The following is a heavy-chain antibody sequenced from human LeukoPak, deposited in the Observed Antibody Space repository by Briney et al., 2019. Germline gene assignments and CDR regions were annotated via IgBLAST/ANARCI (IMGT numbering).Heavy chain of an antibody. Sequence: GGSLRLSCAASGFTFSSHEMNWVRQAPGKGLECVSYISSSGSSKYYADFVKGRFTISRDNAKNSLYLQMSSLRAEDTAVYYCARGGGNDYKYNAFDIWGQGTMVTVSS. CDR3: ARGGGNDYKYNAFDI. V-gene: IGHV3-48*03. D-gene: IGHD4-11*01. J-gene: IGHJ3*02. CDR1: GFTFSSHE. CDR2: ISSSGSSK.